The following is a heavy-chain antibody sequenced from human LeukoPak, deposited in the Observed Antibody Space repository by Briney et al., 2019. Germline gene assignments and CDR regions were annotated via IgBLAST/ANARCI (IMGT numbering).Heavy chain of an antibody. CDR1: GGSISGAAYY. J-gene: IGHJ3*02. CDR2: IYHSGST. CDR3: ARDHSRQAFGI. D-gene: IGHD3-22*01. V-gene: IGHV4-31*03. Sequence: SETLSLTCTVSGGSISGAAYYWGWIRQHPGKGLEWIGYIYHSGSTYYNPFLKSRVTMSVDTSKNQFSLKLSSVTAADTAVYYCARDHSRQAFGIWGQGTMVTVSS.